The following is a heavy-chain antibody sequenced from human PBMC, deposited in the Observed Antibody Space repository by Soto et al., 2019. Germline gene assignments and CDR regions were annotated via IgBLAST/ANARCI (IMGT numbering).Heavy chain of an antibody. J-gene: IGHJ4*02. D-gene: IGHD1-1*01. CDR3: ARGRYGDY. CDR2: ISAHNGNT. V-gene: IGHV1-18*01. CDR1: GYAFTTYG. Sequence: QVHLVQSGAEVKKPGASVKVSCKGSGYAFTTYGITWVRQAPGQGLEWMGWISAHNGNTNYAQKPQGRVTVTRDTSTSTAYMELRSLRVDDTAVYYCARGRYGDYWGQGALVTVSS.